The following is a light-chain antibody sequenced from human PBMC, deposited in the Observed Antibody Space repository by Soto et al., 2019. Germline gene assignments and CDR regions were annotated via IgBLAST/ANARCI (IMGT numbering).Light chain of an antibody. CDR3: QQYDNLPIT. Sequence: DIQMTQSPSSLSASVGDRVTITCQASQDISKYLNWYQQKPGKAPKLLIYDASNLEIGVPSRFGGSGSETDFTFTISILQPEDITTYYCQQYDNLPITYGQGTRLEIK. CDR1: QDISKY. J-gene: IGKJ5*01. V-gene: IGKV1-33*01. CDR2: DAS.